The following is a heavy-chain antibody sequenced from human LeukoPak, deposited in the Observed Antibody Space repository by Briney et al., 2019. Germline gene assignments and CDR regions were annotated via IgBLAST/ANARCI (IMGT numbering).Heavy chain of an antibody. Sequence: TLSLTCTVSGGSISSGGYYWGWIRQPPGKGLEWIGSIYYSGSTYYNTSLKSRVTISVDTSKNQFSLKLSSVTAADTAVYYCVRVIGAPNYYYMDVWGKGTTVTVSS. V-gene: IGHV4-39*01. CDR3: VRVIGAPNYYYMDV. D-gene: IGHD3-22*01. CDR2: IYYSGST. J-gene: IGHJ6*03. CDR1: GGSISSGGYY.